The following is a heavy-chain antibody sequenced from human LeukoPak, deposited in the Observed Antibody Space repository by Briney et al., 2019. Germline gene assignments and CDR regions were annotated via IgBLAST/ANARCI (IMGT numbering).Heavy chain of an antibody. J-gene: IGHJ6*03. V-gene: IGHV4-59*01. Sequence: SETLSLTCTVSGGSISSYYWRWIRQPPGKGLEWIGYIDYSGSINYNPSLKSRVTISVDMSKNQFSLKLSSVTAADTAVYYCARGDEDYYMDVWGKGTTVTVSS. CDR1: GGSISSYY. CDR2: IDYSGSI. CDR3: ARGDEDYYMDV.